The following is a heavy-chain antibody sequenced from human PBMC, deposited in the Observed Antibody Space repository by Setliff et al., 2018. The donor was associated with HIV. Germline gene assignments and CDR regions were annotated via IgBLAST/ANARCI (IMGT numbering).Heavy chain of an antibody. D-gene: IGHD2-2*01. V-gene: IGHV1-18*01. CDR3: ARGSTAVNYYYYYIDV. J-gene: IGHJ6*03. CDR1: GFTFTTYA. Sequence: GASVKVSCKASGFTFTTYAISWVRQAPGQGLEWMGWISTYNGNTRYAQKVQGRVTMTTDTSTSTAYMELSSLRSEDTAVYYCARGSTAVNYYYYYIDVWGKGTTVTVSS. CDR2: ISTYNGNT.